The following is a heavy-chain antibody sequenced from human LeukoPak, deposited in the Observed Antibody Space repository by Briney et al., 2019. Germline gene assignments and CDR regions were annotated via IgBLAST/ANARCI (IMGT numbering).Heavy chain of an antibody. Sequence: SGTLSLTCAVSGGSISSSNWWSWVRQPPGKGLEWIGEIYHSGSTNYNPSLKSRVTISVDTSKNQFSLKLSSVTAADTAVYYCARRSGGSSWLLDYWGQGTLVTVSS. V-gene: IGHV4-4*02. D-gene: IGHD6-13*01. CDR1: GGSISSSNW. CDR2: IYHSGST. CDR3: ARRSGGSSWLLDY. J-gene: IGHJ4*02.